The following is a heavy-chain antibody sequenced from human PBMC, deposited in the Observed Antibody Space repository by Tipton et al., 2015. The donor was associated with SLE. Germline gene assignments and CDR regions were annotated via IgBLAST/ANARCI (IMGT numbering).Heavy chain of an antibody. V-gene: IGHV4-34*01. J-gene: IGHJ2*01. CDR1: GGSFSGYY. CDR2: INHSGST. D-gene: IGHD3-10*01. Sequence: TLSLTCAVYGGSFSGYYWSWIRQPPGKGLEWIGEINHSGSTNYNPSLKSRVTISVDTPKNQFSLKLSSVTAADTAVYYCASLGDWYFDLWGRGTLVTVSS. CDR3: ASLGDWYFDL.